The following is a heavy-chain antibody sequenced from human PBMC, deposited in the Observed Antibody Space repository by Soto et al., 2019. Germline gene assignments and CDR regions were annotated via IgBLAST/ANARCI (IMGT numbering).Heavy chain of an antibody. J-gene: IGHJ5*02. Sequence: QPGGSLRLSCAASGFTFSSYGMHWVRQAPGKGLEWVAVISYDGSNKYYADSVKGRFTISRDNSKNTLYLQMNSLRAEDTAVYYRAKDLYSSSSAWFDPWGQGTLVTVSS. D-gene: IGHD6-6*01. CDR2: ISYDGSNK. CDR3: AKDLYSSSSAWFDP. V-gene: IGHV3-30*18. CDR1: GFTFSSYG.